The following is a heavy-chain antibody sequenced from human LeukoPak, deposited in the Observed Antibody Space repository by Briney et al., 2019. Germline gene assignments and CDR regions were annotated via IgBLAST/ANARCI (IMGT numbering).Heavy chain of an antibody. Sequence: SETRFLTCAVYGASFSGYYWTWIRQPPGKILEWIGEVKHIGSANYNPSLKSRLTISLDTSKNHFSLKLRYVTVAETDVYSCERGRRDFWSGFWFDPWGQGTLVTVA. D-gene: IGHD3-3*01. J-gene: IGHJ5*02. CDR2: VKHIGSA. CDR3: ERGRRDFWSGFWFDP. V-gene: IGHV4-34*01. CDR1: GASFSGYY.